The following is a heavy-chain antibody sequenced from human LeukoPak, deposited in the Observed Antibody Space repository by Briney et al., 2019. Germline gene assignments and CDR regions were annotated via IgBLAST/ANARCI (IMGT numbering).Heavy chain of an antibody. V-gene: IGHV1-8*01. CDR2: MNPNSGNT. J-gene: IGHJ5*02. CDR1: GYTFTSYD. CDR3: ARAYCSSTSCYLHNWFDP. Sequence: SVKVSCKASGYTFTSYDINWVRQATGQGLEWMGWMNPNSGNTSYAQKFQGRVTMTRNTSISTAYMELSSLRSEDTAVYYCARAYCSSTSCYLHNWFDPWGQGTLVTVSS. D-gene: IGHD2-2*01.